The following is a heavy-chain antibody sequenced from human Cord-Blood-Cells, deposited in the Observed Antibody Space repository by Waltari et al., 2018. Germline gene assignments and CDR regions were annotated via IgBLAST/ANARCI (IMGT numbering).Heavy chain of an antibody. V-gene: IGHV3-48*03. D-gene: IGHD5-12*01. Sequence: EVQLVESGGGLVQPGGSLRLSCAASGFTFSSYEMNWVSQAPGKGLEWVSYISSSGSTIYYADSVKGRFTISRDNAKNSLYLQMNSLRAEDTAVYYCARGEVSGYDSYDYWGQGTLVTVSS. CDR1: GFTFSSYE. CDR3: ARGEVSGYDSYDY. CDR2: ISSSGSTI. J-gene: IGHJ4*02.